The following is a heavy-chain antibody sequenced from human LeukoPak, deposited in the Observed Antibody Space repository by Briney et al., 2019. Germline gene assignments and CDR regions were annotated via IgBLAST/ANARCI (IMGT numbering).Heavy chain of an antibody. V-gene: IGHV1-18*01. Sequence: ASVKVSCKASGYTFTFYGISWVRQAPGQGLEWMGWISAYNGNTNYAQKFQGRVTMTEDTSTDTAYMELSSLRSEDTAVYYCATGYNIVVVPAAIRGAFDIWGQGTMVTVSS. J-gene: IGHJ3*02. CDR1: GYTFTFYG. CDR2: ISAYNGNT. CDR3: ATGYNIVVVPAAIRGAFDI. D-gene: IGHD2-2*02.